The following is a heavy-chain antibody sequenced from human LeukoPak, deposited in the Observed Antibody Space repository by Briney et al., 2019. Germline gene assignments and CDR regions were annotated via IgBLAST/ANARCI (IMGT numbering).Heavy chain of an antibody. CDR2: ISSSSSYI. Sequence: GGSLRLSCAASGFTFSSYSMNWVRQAPGKGLEWVSSISSSSSYIYYADSVKGRFTISRDNAKNSLYLQMNSLRAEDTAVYYCARDGPEAIVVVTAIGDYWGQGTLVTVSS. CDR3: ARDGPEAIVVVTAIGDY. CDR1: GFTFSSYS. J-gene: IGHJ4*02. D-gene: IGHD2-21*02. V-gene: IGHV3-21*01.